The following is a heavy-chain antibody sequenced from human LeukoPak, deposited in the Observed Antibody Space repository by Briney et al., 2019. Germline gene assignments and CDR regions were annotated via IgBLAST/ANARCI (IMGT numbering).Heavy chain of an antibody. D-gene: IGHD6-6*01. Sequence: PSETLSLTCSVSGGSISSLYWSWIRQPPGKGLEWTGYIYYTGSTNYNPSLKSRLTMFVDMSKNQFSLRLSSVTAADTAVYYCARHRAYSSSSPFDYWGQGTLVTVSS. CDR3: ARHRAYSSSSPFDY. V-gene: IGHV4-59*08. CDR1: GGSISSLY. CDR2: IYYTGST. J-gene: IGHJ4*02.